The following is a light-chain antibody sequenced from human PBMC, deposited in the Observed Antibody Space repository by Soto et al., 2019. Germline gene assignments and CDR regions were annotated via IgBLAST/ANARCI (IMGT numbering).Light chain of an antibody. CDR1: QSISSY. J-gene: IGKJ2*01. CDR2: VAS. CDR3: QQSYRSPST. Sequence: DIQMTQSPSSLSASVGDRVTITCRASQSISSYLNWYQQKPGKAPKFLIYVASTLQSGVPSRFSGSGSGTVFTPTITSLQPEVFAIYYCQQSYRSPSTFGQGTNLEIK. V-gene: IGKV1-39*01.